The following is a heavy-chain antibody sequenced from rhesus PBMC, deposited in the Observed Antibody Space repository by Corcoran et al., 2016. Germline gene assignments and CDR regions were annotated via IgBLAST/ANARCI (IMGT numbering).Heavy chain of an antibody. Sequence: QVTLQQWGEGLVKPSETLSLTCAVYGGSISGYYWNWIRQPPGKGLERIGNIDGNIASTNYNPARKKRVTISKDTSKRQVSMKLSSVTAADTAVYYCARTRGVDVWGPGVLVTVSS. J-gene: IGHJ5-1*01. CDR3: ARTRGVDV. V-gene: IGHV4-73*01. CDR2: IDGNIAST. CDR1: GGSISGYY.